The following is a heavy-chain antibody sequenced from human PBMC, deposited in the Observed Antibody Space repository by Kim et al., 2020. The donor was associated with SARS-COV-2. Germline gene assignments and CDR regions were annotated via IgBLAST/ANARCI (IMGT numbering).Heavy chain of an antibody. V-gene: IGHV3-20*01. CDR3: VRDNILRGVRLFDS. CDR2: ISRDGGSA. D-gene: IGHD3-10*01. CDR1: DFNFGDYG. Sequence: GGSLRLSCAASDFNFGDYGMSWVRQVPGKGLEWVSAISRDGGSAAYADSVKGRFTISRDNTKKSLDLQMNSLRAEDTAFYHCVRDNILRGVRLFDSWGQGTLVTVSS. J-gene: IGHJ4*02.